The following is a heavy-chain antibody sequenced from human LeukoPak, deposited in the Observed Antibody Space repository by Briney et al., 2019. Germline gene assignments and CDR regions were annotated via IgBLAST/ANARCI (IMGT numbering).Heavy chain of an antibody. CDR3: ARGGGYYDRTKNAFDI. CDR1: GFTFSSYA. J-gene: IGHJ3*02. D-gene: IGHD3-22*01. Sequence: PGRSLRLSCAASGFTFSSYAMHWVRQAPGKGLEWVAVISYDGSNKYYADSVKGRFTISRDNSKNTLYLQMNSLRAEDTAVYYCARGGGYYDRTKNAFDIWGQGTMVTASS. V-gene: IGHV3-30*04. CDR2: ISYDGSNK.